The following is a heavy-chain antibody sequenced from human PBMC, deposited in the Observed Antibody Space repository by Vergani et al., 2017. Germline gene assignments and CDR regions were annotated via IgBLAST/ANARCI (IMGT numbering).Heavy chain of an antibody. CDR3: ARGNRQWELSAFDY. Sequence: QLQLQESGPGLVKPSETLSLTCTVSGGSISSSSYYWGWIRQPPGKGLEWIGYIYYSGSTNYNPSLKSRVTISVDTSKNQFSLKLSSVTAADTAVYYCARGNRQWELSAFDYWGQGTLVTVSS. CDR1: GGSISSSSYY. CDR2: IYYSGST. J-gene: IGHJ4*02. V-gene: IGHV4-61*05. D-gene: IGHD1-26*01.